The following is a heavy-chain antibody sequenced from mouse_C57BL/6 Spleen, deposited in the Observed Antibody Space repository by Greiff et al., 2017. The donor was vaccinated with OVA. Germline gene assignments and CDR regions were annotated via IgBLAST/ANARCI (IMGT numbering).Heavy chain of an antibody. CDR1: GFSLSTFGMG. J-gene: IGHJ1*03. CDR2: IWWDDDK. Sequence: QVTLKECGPGILQPSQTLSLTCSFSGFSLSTFGMGVGWIRQPSGKGLEWLAHIWWDDDKYYTPALKRRLTISKDTSKNQVFLKIANVDTADTATYYCARTYYYGSSYWYFDGWGTGTTVTVSS. CDR3: ARTYYYGSSYWYFDG. V-gene: IGHV8-8*01. D-gene: IGHD1-1*01.